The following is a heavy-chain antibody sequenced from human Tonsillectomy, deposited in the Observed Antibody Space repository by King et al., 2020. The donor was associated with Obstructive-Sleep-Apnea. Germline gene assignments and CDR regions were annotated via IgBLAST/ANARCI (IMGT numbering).Heavy chain of an antibody. CDR1: GGSISSSSSY. D-gene: IGHD2-2*01. CDR2: IYYSGST. CDR3: AGESDRYCSSTSCPNWFDP. V-gene: IGHV4-39*07. Sequence: QLQESGPGLVKPSETLSLTCTVSGGSISSSSSYWGWIRQPPGKGLEWIGSIYYSGSTYYNPSLKSRVSISVDTSMNQFSLKLSSVTAADTAVDYCAGESDRYCSSTSCPNWFDPWGQGTLVTVSS. J-gene: IGHJ5*02.